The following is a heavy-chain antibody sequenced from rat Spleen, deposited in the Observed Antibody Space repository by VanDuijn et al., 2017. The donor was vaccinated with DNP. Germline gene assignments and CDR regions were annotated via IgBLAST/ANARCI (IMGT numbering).Heavy chain of an antibody. CDR1: GFTFSDYY. V-gene: IGHV5-22*01. CDR2: ISYDGDST. J-gene: IGHJ3*01. CDR3: ARWDSTGITTGFAY. Sequence: EVQLVESGGGLVQPGRSLKLSCAASGFTFSDYYMAWVRQAPTKGLECVAYISYDGDSTYYGDSVKGRFTISRDNAKSTLYLQINSLRSEDMATYYCARWDSTGITTGFAYWGQGTLVTVSS. D-gene: IGHD1-9*01.